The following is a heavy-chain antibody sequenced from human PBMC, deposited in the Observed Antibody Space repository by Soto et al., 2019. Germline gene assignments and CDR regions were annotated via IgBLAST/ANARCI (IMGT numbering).Heavy chain of an antibody. D-gene: IGHD6-19*01. V-gene: IGHV4-59*01. Sequence: TSETLSLTCTVSGGSISSYYWSWIRQPPGKGLEWIGYIYYSGSTNYNPSLKSRVTISVDTSKNQFSLKLSSVTAADTAVYYCARWDSSGWYGDWFDPWGQGTLVTVSS. CDR2: IYYSGST. CDR1: GGSISSYY. CDR3: ARWDSSGWYGDWFDP. J-gene: IGHJ5*02.